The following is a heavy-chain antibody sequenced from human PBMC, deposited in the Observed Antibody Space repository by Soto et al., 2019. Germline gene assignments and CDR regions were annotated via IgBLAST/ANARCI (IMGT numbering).Heavy chain of an antibody. CDR2: IYDSGSP. Sequence: KPSETLSLTCTISGGSIGVYYWSWIRQPPGQALEWIGYIYDSGSPYYNPSLRSRVIISADTSKNQISLKLTSATAADTAVYYCARGVGSSPPRYWGRGTLVTVSS. D-gene: IGHD1-26*01. V-gene: IGHV4-59*01. CDR3: ARGVGSSPPRY. J-gene: IGHJ4*02. CDR1: GGSIGVYY.